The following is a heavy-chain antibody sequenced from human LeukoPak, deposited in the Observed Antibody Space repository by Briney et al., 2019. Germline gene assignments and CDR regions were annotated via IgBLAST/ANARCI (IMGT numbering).Heavy chain of an antibody. CDR1: GFTFSSYA. Sequence: GGSLRLSCAASGFTFSSYAMSWVRQAPGKGLEWVSAISGSGGSAYYADSVKGRFTISRDNSKDTLYLQMNSLRAEDTAVYYCAKPQGKRQPGYWGQGTLVTVSS. D-gene: IGHD6-13*01. V-gene: IGHV3-23*01. J-gene: IGHJ4*02. CDR2: ISGSGGSA. CDR3: AKPQGKRQPGY.